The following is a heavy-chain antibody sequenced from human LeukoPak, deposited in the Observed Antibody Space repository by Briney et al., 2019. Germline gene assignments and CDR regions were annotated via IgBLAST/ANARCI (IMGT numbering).Heavy chain of an antibody. CDR3: ARDGGRETRGRGVQLLWDY. CDR1: GFTFNTYA. J-gene: IGHJ4*02. Sequence: GGSLRLSCGASGFTFNTYAMSWVRQAPGKGLEWVSSISGSGDSTYYADSVKGRFTISRDNSKNTLYLQMNSLRAEDTAVYYCARDGGRETRGRGVQLLWDYWGQGTLVTVSS. V-gene: IGHV3-23*01. D-gene: IGHD3-16*01. CDR2: ISGSGDST.